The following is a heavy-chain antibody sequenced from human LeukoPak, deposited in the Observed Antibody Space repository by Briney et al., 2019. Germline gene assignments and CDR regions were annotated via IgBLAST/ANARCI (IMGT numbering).Heavy chain of an antibody. J-gene: IGHJ4*02. CDR1: GYSISSGYY. CDR2: IYHSGST. CDR3: ARGAGTLRFLEWLPKMYYFDY. V-gene: IGHV4-38-2*02. Sequence: SETLSLTCTVSGYSISSGYYWGWIRQPPGKGLEWIGSIYHSGSTYYNPSLKSRVTISVDTSKNQFSLKLSSVTAADTAVYYCARGAGTLRFLEWLPKMYYFDYWGQGTLVTVSS. D-gene: IGHD3-3*01.